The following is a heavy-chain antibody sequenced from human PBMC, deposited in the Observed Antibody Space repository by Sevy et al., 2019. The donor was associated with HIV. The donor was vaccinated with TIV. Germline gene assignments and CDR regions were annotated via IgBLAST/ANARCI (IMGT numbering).Heavy chain of an antibody. V-gene: IGHV3-21*01. CDR1: GITFTIYT. J-gene: IGHJ4*02. CDR2: ISSSSSYI. D-gene: IGHD2-8*01. CDR3: AREDSNGVCDSH. Sequence: GGSLRLSCAASGITFTIYTMNWVRQAPGKGLEWVSSISSSSSYICYADSVKGRFTISRDNAKSSLYLQMNSLRAEDTAVYYCAREDSNGVCDSHWGQGTLVTVSS.